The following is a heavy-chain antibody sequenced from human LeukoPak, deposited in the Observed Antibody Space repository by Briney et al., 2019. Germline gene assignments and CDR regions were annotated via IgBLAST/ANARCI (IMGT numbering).Heavy chain of an antibody. CDR3: ARYGIAAVQGYFDS. CDR1: GGSISSYY. J-gene: IGHJ4*02. V-gene: IGHV4-4*07. D-gene: IGHD6-13*01. CDR2: IYTSGST. Sequence: SETLSLTCTVSGGSISSYYWSWIRQPAGKGLEWIGRIYTSGSTNYNPSLKSRVTMSVDTSKNQFSLKLSSVTAADTAVYYCARYGIAAVQGYFDSWGQGTLVTVSS.